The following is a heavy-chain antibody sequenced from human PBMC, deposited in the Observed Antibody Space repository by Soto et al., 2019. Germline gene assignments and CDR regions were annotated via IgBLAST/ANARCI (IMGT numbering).Heavy chain of an antibody. CDR1: GYTFTSYG. Sequence: ASVKVSCKASGYTFTSYGISWVRQAPGQGLEWMGWISAYNGNTNYAQKFQGRVTMTRDTSISTAYMELSRLRSDDTAVYYCARDPPRSSSYAFEIWGQGTMVTVSS. V-gene: IGHV1-18*01. CDR2: ISAYNGNT. J-gene: IGHJ3*02. D-gene: IGHD6-6*01. CDR3: ARDPPRSSSYAFEI.